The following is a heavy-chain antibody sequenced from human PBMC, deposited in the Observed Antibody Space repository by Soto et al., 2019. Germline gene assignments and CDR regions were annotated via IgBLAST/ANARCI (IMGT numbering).Heavy chain of an antibody. CDR2: IYYSGST. CDR1: GGSISSGGYY. V-gene: IGHV4-31*03. J-gene: IGHJ3*02. Sequence: SETLSLTCTVSGGSISSGGYYWSWIRQHPGKGLEWIGYIYYSGSTYYNPSLKGRVTISVDTSKNQFSLKLSSVTAADTAVYYCASTVAAAGDAFDIWGQGTMVTVSS. D-gene: IGHD6-13*01. CDR3: ASTVAAAGDAFDI.